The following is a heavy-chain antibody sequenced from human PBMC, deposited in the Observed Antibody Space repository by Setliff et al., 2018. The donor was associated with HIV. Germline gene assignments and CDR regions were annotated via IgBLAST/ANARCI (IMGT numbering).Heavy chain of an antibody. V-gene: IGHV4-39*01. D-gene: IGHD5-18*01. CDR3: ARRDGYSYGFYFDY. J-gene: IGHJ4*02. Sequence: ETLSLTCTVSGGSISSSTYYWGWIRQPPGKGLEWIGTIYYSGSTYYNPSLKSRLTISVDTSRNQFSLKLSSVTAADTAVYYCARRDGYSYGFYFDYWGQGTLVTVSS. CDR2: IYYSGST. CDR1: GGSISSSTYY.